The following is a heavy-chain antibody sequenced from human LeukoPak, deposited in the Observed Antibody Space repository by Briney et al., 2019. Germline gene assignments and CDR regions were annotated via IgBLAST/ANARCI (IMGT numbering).Heavy chain of an antibody. Sequence: SETLSLTCAVYGGSFSGYYWSWIRQPPGKGLEWIGYVEHTGSTNFNPSLNGRVSISRDTTKNLFSLRLRSVTAADTAVYFCARGRVSSSTWYSTYYYYFYMDVWGKGTTVTVSS. J-gene: IGHJ6*03. D-gene: IGHD1-1*01. CDR1: GGSFSGYY. V-gene: IGHV4-59*13. CDR2: VEHTGST. CDR3: ARGRVSSSTWYSTYYYYFYMDV.